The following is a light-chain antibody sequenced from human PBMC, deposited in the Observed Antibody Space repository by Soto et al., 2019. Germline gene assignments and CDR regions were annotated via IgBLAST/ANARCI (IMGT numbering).Light chain of an antibody. CDR2: GAS. J-gene: IGKJ1*01. CDR3: QQCHAWRPWT. V-gene: IGKV3-15*01. Sequence: EIVMTPSPAILSVSPGERATLSCRASQSVSSNFAWYQQKPGQAPRLLIYGASTRATGIPARFSGSGSGTEFTLTINSLQTEYFAFYSCQQCHAWRPWTVEQGNKVE. CDR1: QSVSSN.